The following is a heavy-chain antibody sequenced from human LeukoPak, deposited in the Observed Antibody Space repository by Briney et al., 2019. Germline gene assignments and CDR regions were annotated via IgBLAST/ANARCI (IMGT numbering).Heavy chain of an antibody. J-gene: IGHJ6*03. Sequence: PSETLSLTCTVSGGSISSYYWSWIRQPAGKGLEWIGRIYTGGSTNYNPSLKSRVTISVDTSKNQFSLKVSSVTAADSAVYYCARWPRERNRITVTNYYYYMDVWGRGTTVTVSS. CDR3: ARWPRERNRITVTNYYYYMDV. CDR2: IYTGGST. CDR1: GGSISSYY. D-gene: IGHD4-11*01. V-gene: IGHV4-4*07.